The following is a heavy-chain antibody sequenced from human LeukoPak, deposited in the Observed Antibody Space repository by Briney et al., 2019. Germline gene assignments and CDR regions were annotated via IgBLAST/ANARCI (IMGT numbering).Heavy chain of an antibody. CDR2: IYYSGST. Sequence: PSETLSLTCTVSGGSIGSYYWSWIRQPPGKGLEWIGYIYYSGSTNYNPSLKSRVTISVDTSKNQFSLKLSSVTAADTAVYYCASHEGYSFDYWGQGTLVTVSS. CDR3: ASHEGYSFDY. V-gene: IGHV4-59*01. J-gene: IGHJ4*02. CDR1: GGSIGSYY. D-gene: IGHD1-1*01.